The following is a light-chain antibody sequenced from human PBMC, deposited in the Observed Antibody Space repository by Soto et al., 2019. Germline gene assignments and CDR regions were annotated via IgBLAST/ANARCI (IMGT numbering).Light chain of an antibody. CDR1: QSVSIN. J-gene: IGKJ1*01. V-gene: IGKV3-15*01. CDR2: GAS. Sequence: EIVMTQSPATLSVSPGERATLSCRASQSVSINLAWYQQKPGQAPRLLIYGASTRATGIPARFSGSGSGTEFTLTISRLEPEDSAVYYCQQYGSSPTWTFGQGTKVDIK. CDR3: QQYGSSPTWT.